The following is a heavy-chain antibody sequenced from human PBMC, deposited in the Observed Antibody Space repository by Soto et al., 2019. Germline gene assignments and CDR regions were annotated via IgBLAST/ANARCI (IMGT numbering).Heavy chain of an antibody. CDR1: GGSVTTGSYY. CDR2: IYYSGST. CDR3: ANCQPTVPRDY. D-gene: IGHD4-17*01. J-gene: IGHJ4*02. Sequence: SETLSLTCTVSGGSVTTGSYYWSWIRQPPGKGLEWIGYIYYSGSTNYNPSLKSRVTISVDTSKNQFSLKLRSVTAADTAVYYCANCQPTVPRDYWGQGTLVLGSS. V-gene: IGHV4-61*01.